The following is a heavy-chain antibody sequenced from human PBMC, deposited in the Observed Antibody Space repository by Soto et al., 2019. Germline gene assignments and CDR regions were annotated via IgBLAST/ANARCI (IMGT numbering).Heavy chain of an antibody. CDR2: IYPGDSDT. V-gene: IGHV5-51*01. J-gene: IGHJ5*02. CDR3: ARRLELQHWFDP. D-gene: IGHD1-7*01. CDR1: EDRFTSYW. Sequence: XESLKVSWQCSEDRFTSYWIGLVLQMPGKGLEWMGIIYPGDSDTRYSPSFQGQVTISADESISTAYLQWSSLKASDTAMYYCARRLELQHWFDPWGQGTLVTVSS.